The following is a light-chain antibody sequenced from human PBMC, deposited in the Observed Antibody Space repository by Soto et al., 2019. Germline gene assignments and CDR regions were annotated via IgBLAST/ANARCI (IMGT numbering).Light chain of an antibody. CDR3: QQSYNIQALT. J-gene: IGKJ4*01. CDR1: QNIRNY. V-gene: IGKV1-39*01. Sequence: DIQMTQSPSSLSASVADRFAITCSASQNIRNYLNWYQQKPGKAPRVLIYGAASLQSGVPSRFSGSGSGTNFSLTINSLQPEDYATYYCQQSYNIQALTVGGGTKVDIK. CDR2: GAA.